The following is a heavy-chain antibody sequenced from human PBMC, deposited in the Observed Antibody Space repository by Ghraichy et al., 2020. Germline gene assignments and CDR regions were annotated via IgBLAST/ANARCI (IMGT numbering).Heavy chain of an antibody. V-gene: IGHV4-34*01. CDR1: GGSFSGYY. CDR3: ATCSTSCYNGWWFDP. J-gene: IGHJ5*02. CDR2: INHSGST. D-gene: IGHD2-2*02. Sequence: SETLSLTCAVYGGSFSGYYWNWIRQPPGKGLEWIGEINHSGSTNYNPSLKSRVTISVDTSKNQFSLKLSSVTAADTAVYYCATCSTSCYNGWWFDPWGQGTLVTVSS.